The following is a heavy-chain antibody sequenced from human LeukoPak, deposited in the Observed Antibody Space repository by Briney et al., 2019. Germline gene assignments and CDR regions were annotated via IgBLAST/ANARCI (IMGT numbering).Heavy chain of an antibody. CDR3: AKETNAVTGRAYFDY. D-gene: IGHD6-19*01. CDR2: MSGTSGSS. V-gene: IGHV3-23*01. CDR1: GFTFSSYA. J-gene: IGHJ4*02. Sequence: GGSLRLSCAASGFTFSSYAMAWVRQAPGKGLEWVSSMSGTSGSSYYADSVKGRFTISRDNSKNTLYLQMNSLRAEDTAVYYCAKETNAVTGRAYFDYWGQGALVTVSP.